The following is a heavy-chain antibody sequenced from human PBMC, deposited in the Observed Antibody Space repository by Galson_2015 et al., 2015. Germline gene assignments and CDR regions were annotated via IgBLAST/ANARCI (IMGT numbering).Heavy chain of an antibody. V-gene: IGHV3-23*01. Sequence: SLSLSCAASGLNFSTYAMNWVRQAPGKGLEWVSVISGSGTKTYYADSVKGRFTISRDISKSTLYLQMNSLRAEDTAVYYCAKEGAVAGIYYFYYDGMDVWGQGTTVTVSS. CDR3: AKEGAVAGIYYFYYDGMDV. D-gene: IGHD6-19*01. CDR2: ISGSGTKT. J-gene: IGHJ6*02. CDR1: GLNFSTYA.